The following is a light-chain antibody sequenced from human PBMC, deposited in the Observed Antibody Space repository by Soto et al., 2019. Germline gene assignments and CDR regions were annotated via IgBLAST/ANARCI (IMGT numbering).Light chain of an antibody. Sequence: AIRMTQSPSSFSASTGDRVTITCRASQGISSYLAWYQQKPGKAPKLLIYAASTLHSGVPSRFSGSGSGTDFHLTISCLQSEDFATYYCQQYYNYPFTFGPGTKVDMK. V-gene: IGKV1-8*01. CDR1: QGISSY. J-gene: IGKJ3*01. CDR3: QQYYNYPFT. CDR2: AAS.